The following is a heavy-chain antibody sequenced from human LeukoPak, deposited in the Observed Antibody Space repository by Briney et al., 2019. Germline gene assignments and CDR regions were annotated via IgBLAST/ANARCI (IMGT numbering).Heavy chain of an antibody. CDR3: ARDRGKGAMTTVESFDY. D-gene: IGHD4-11*01. J-gene: IGHJ4*02. Sequence: GSSVKVSCKASGGTFSSYAISWVRQAPGQGLEWMGWISAYNGNTNYAQKLQGRVTMTTDTSTSTAYMELRSLRSDDTAVYYCARDRGKGAMTTVESFDYWGLGTLVTVSS. CDR2: ISAYNGNT. CDR1: GGTFSSYA. V-gene: IGHV1-18*01.